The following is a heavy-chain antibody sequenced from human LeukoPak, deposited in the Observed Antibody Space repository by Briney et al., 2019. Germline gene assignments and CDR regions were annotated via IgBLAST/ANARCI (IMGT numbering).Heavy chain of an antibody. J-gene: IGHJ2*01. Sequence: PSETLSLTCAVSGYSISSGYYWGWIRQPPGKGLEWIGSIYHSGSTYYNPSLKSRVTISVDTSKNQFSLKLSSVTAADTAVYYCARMTPYGGNSQRYWYFDLWGRGTLVTVSS. CDR2: IYHSGST. D-gene: IGHD4-23*01. CDR3: ARMTPYGGNSQRYWYFDL. CDR1: GYSISSGYY. V-gene: IGHV4-38-2*01.